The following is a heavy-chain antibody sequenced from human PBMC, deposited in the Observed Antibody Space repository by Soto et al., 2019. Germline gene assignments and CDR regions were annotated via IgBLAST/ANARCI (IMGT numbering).Heavy chain of an antibody. CDR3: AKGLYCSSTSCFQNWYFDL. CDR1: GFTFSSYG. V-gene: IGHV3-30*18. Sequence: QVQLVESGGGVVQPGRSLRLSCAASGFTFSSYGMHWVRQAPGKGLEWVAVISYDGSNKYYADSVKGRFTISRDNSKNTLYLQMNSLRAEDTAVYYCAKGLYCSSTSCFQNWYFDLWGCGTLVTVSS. J-gene: IGHJ2*01. CDR2: ISYDGSNK. D-gene: IGHD2-2*01.